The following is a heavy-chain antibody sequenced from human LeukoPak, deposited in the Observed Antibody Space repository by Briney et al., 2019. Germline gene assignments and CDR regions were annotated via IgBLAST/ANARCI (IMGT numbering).Heavy chain of an antibody. D-gene: IGHD3-3*01. CDR1: GFTFSNYW. CDR2: IKQDGSEK. CDR3: ARDAFGVDKSPF. Sequence: GGSLRLSCAASGFTFSNYWMSWVRQAPGKGLEWVTNIKQDGSEKYYVDSVKGRFTISRDNAKNSLYLQMNSLRAEDTAVYYCARDAFGVDKSPFWGQGTLDTVSS. V-gene: IGHV3-7*01. J-gene: IGHJ4*02.